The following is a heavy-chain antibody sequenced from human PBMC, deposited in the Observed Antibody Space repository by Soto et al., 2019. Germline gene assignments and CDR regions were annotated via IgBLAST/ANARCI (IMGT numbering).Heavy chain of an antibody. V-gene: IGHV1-18*01. CDR3: ARVVKQWLVLRSWFDP. Sequence: ASVKVPSKASGYTFTSHGISWVRQSPGQGLEWMGGISAYNGNTNYAQKLQGRVTMTTATSTSTAYMELRSLRSDDTAVYYCARVVKQWLVLRSWFDPRGQGTLVTVSS. J-gene: IGHJ5*02. D-gene: IGHD6-19*01. CDR1: GYTFTSHG. CDR2: ISAYNGNT.